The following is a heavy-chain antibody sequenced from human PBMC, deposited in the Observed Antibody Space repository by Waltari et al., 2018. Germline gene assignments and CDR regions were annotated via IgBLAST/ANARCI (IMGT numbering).Heavy chain of an antibody. CDR3: ARGILDSSGWLLEY. Sequence: QVQLQQWGAGLLKPSETLSLTCAVYGGSFSGYYWSWIRQPPGKGLEWIGEINHSGSTNYNPSLKSRVTISVDTSKNQFSLKLSSVTAADTAVYYCARGILDSSGWLLEYWGQGTLVTVSS. J-gene: IGHJ4*02. D-gene: IGHD6-19*01. CDR2: INHSGST. V-gene: IGHV4-34*01. CDR1: GGSFSGYY.